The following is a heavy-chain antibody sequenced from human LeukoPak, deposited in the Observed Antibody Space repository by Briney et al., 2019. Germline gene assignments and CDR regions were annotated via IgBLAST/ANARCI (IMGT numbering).Heavy chain of an antibody. CDR3: ARIMRVDYGTYYFDY. V-gene: IGHV3-72*01. J-gene: IGHJ4*02. Sequence: GGSLRLSCAASGFTFSEHYIDGVRQAPGQGRAWVGRARNRGNGYTTQYAASVKGRFTFSRVDSENTVYLQMNSLKTEDTAVYFCARIMRVDYGTYYFDYWGQGTLVTVSS. D-gene: IGHD4/OR15-4a*01. CDR2: ARNRGNGYTT. CDR1: GFTFSEHY.